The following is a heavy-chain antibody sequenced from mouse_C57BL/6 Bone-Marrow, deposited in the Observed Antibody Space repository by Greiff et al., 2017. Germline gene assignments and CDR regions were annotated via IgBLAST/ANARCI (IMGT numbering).Heavy chain of an antibody. CDR1: GFSLTSYG. V-gene: IGHV2-5*01. CDR3: APQKITTVVAPYYYAMDY. Sequence: VQLQQSGPGLVQPSQSLSITCTVSGFSLTSYGVHWVRQSPGKGLEWLGVIWRGGSTDYNAAFMSRLSITKDNSKSQVFFKMNSLQADDTAIYYCAPQKITTVVAPYYYAMDYWGQGTSVTVSS. D-gene: IGHD1-1*01. CDR2: IWRGGST. J-gene: IGHJ4*01.